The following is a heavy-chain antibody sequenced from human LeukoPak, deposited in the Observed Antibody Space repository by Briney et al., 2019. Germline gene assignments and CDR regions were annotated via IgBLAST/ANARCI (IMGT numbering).Heavy chain of an antibody. J-gene: IGHJ6*02. CDR1: GFTFSNYA. Sequence: PGGSLRLSCAASGFTFSNYAMHWVRQAPGKGLEWVSSISSSSSYIYYADSVKGRFTISRDNAKNSLYLQMNSLRAEDTAVYYCARDGGKAPVSMDVWGQGTTVTVSS. CDR2: ISSSSSYI. CDR3: ARDGGKAPVSMDV. V-gene: IGHV3-21*01. D-gene: IGHD3-3*01.